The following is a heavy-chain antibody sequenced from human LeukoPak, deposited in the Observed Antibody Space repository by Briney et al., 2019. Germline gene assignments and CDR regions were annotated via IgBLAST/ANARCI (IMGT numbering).Heavy chain of an antibody. CDR2: ISYSGNTK. J-gene: IGHJ5*02. V-gene: IGHV3-11*01. CDR3: ARDRCSGGTCYLVGWFDH. Sequence: GGSLRLSCAASGFTFSHYFMTWVRQAPGKGLEWVSFISYSGNTKYYADSVKGRFAISRDNAKKSLYLQMTSLRVEDTAMYYYARDRCSGGTCYLVGWFDHWGQGALVTVSS. CDR1: GFTFSHYF. D-gene: IGHD2-15*01.